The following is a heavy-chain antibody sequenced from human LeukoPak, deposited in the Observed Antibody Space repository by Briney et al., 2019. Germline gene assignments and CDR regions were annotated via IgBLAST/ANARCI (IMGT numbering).Heavy chain of an antibody. D-gene: IGHD3-22*01. V-gene: IGHV3-73*01. CDR2: IRSKANSYAT. CDR3: TRQEDYYDSSGHDY. CDR1: GFTFSGSA. J-gene: IGHJ4*02. Sequence: GGSLRLSCAASGFTFSGSAMHWVRQASGKGLEWVGRIRSKANSYATAYAASVKGRFTISRDDSKNTAYLQMNSLKTEDTAVYYCTRQEDYYDSSGHDYWGQGTLVTVSS.